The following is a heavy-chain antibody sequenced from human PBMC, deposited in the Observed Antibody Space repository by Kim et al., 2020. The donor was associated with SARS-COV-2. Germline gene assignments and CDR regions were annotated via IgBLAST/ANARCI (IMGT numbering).Heavy chain of an antibody. CDR2: LSYHGTEE. CDR1: GFTFNNFG. V-gene: IGHV3-30*18. CDR3: AKGWRQQWTVDAFDI. Sequence: GGSLRLSCVASGFTFNNFGMHWVRQAPGKGLEWLASLSYHGTEEYSADYVKGRFFITRDNSQNTLYLQLNNLRVDDTAVYYCAKGWRQQWTVDAFDIWGQGTVVTVSS. D-gene: IGHD2-21*02. J-gene: IGHJ3*02.